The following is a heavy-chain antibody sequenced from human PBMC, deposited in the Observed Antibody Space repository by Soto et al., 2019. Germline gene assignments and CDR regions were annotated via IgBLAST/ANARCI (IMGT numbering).Heavy chain of an antibody. CDR1: GFTFSDAD. V-gene: IGHV3-73*02. J-gene: IGHJ4*02. CDR3: IHYGSGSYSTDY. Sequence: EVQLVESGGGLVQTGGSLKLSCAGTGFTFSDADIHWVRQASGKGLEWVGRIRSKANRYATVYSASAKGRFTISRDDSRDSAYLQMNSLKTEDKAVYYCIHYGSGSYSTDYWGPGTLVTVSS. CDR2: IRSKANRYAT. D-gene: IGHD3-10*01.